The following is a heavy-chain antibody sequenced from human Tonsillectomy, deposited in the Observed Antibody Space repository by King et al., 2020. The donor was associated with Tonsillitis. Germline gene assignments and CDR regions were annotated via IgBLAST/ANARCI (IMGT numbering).Heavy chain of an antibody. V-gene: IGHV3-23*04. J-gene: IGHJ4*02. CDR2: ISGTGSST. D-gene: IGHD3-10*01. CDR3: VSSPPSGNY. Sequence: QLVQSGGGLVQPGGSLRLSCAASGFTFSNYAMSWVRQAPGKGLEWVSGISGTGSSTYYAASVKGRFTISRDYSENTLYLRMNSLRAEDTAVYYCVSSPPSGNYWGQGTLVTVSS. CDR1: GFTFSNYA.